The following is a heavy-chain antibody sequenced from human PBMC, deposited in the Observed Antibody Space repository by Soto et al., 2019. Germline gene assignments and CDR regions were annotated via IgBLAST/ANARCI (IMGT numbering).Heavy chain of an antibody. CDR2: INTGGNT. CDR1: GFTVSSNY. J-gene: IGHJ6*02. Sequence: EVQLVESGGGLVQPGGSLRLSCAASGFTVSSNYMSWVRQAPGKGLEWVSVINTGGNTYYADSVKGRFTISRDNTKNTLYLQMDSLRAEDAAVYYCARVDCNGYRQLDYGMDVWGQGTTVSVSS. CDR3: ARVDCNGYRQLDYGMDV. V-gene: IGHV3-66*01. D-gene: IGHD2-21*02.